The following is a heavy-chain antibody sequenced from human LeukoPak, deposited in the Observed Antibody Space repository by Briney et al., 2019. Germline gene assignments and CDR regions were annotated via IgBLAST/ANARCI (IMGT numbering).Heavy chain of an antibody. J-gene: IGHJ4*02. CDR3: AAGAGIKRY. CDR1: GLTFYDYA. Sequence: PGRSLRLSCAASGLTFYDYAMHWVRQAPGKGLEWVSGITWNSGSIAYADSVKGRFTISRDNAKNSLYLQVNSLRSEDTALYYCAAGAGIKRYWGQGTLVTVSS. D-gene: IGHD3-10*01. V-gene: IGHV3-9*01. CDR2: ITWNSGSI.